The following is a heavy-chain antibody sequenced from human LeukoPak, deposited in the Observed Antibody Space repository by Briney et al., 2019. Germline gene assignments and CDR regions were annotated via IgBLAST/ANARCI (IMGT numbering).Heavy chain of an antibody. CDR1: GFTLSSYW. CDR3: AKDRCSNGIGCLYYYMDV. CDR2: IKQDGSEK. J-gene: IGHJ6*03. Sequence: PGGSLRLSCAASGFTLSSYWMSWVRQAPGKGLEWVASIKQDGSEKYYVDSVKGRFTISRDNGKNSLYLQMNSLRAEDTAVYYCAKDRCSNGIGCLYYYMDVWGKGTTVTISS. V-gene: IGHV3-7*01. D-gene: IGHD2-8*01.